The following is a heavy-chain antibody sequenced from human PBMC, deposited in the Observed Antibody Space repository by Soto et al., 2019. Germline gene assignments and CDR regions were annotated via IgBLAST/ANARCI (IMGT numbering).Heavy chain of an antibody. V-gene: IGHV4-59*01. D-gene: IGHD2-2*01. J-gene: IGHJ3*02. CDR2: IYYSGST. CDR1: GGSISSYY. CDR3: AGSFLGYCSSTSCYAGPGAFDI. Sequence: TLSLTCTVSGGSISSYYWSWIRQPPGKGLEWIGYIYYSGSTNYNPSLKSRVTISVDTSKNQFSLKLSSVTAAGTAVYYCAGSFLGYCSSTSCYAGPGAFDIWGQGTMVTVSS.